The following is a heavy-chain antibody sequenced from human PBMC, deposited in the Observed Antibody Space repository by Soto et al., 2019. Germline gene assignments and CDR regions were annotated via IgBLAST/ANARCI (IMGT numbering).Heavy chain of an antibody. J-gene: IGHJ5*02. CDR2: IYYSGST. CDR3: ARHPSDFWFDP. D-gene: IGHD2-21*02. Sequence: QLQLQESGPGLVKPSETLSLTCTVSGGSISSSSYFWGWIRQPPGKGLGWIGSIYYSGSTYYNPSLKSRVTVFVDTSKNQFSLKLSSVTAADTAVYYCARHPSDFWFDPVGQVTLGTVSS. CDR1: GGSISSSSYF. V-gene: IGHV4-39*01.